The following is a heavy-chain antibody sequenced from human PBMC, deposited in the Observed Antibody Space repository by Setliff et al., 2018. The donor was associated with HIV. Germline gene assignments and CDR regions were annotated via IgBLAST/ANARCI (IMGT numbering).Heavy chain of an antibody. Sequence: GSLRLSCAASGFIFSKYAMSWVRQAPGKGLEWVSAITHNGANTYYANSVKGRFTISRDNAKNSLFLQMNSLRAEDTAIYYCARLLRGGGDYFDYWGQGTLVTVSS. V-gene: IGHV3-23*01. CDR3: ARLLRGGGDYFDY. CDR1: GFIFSKYA. J-gene: IGHJ4*02. D-gene: IGHD3-10*01. CDR2: ITHNGANT.